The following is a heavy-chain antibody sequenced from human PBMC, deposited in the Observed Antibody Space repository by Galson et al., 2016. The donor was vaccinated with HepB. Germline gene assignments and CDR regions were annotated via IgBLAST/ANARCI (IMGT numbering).Heavy chain of an antibody. V-gene: IGHV3-7*03. CDR2: INQDGSAK. J-gene: IGHJ5*02. CDR1: GFTFSDYW. Sequence: SLRLSCAASGFTFSDYWMTWVRQAPGKGLEWVANINQDGSAKYHVDSVKGRFTISRDNSRNTLSLQMDSLRAEDSAIYYCAKGNIVQVPAAPYAWGQGALVTVSS. CDR3: AKGNIVQVPAAPYA. D-gene: IGHD2-2*01.